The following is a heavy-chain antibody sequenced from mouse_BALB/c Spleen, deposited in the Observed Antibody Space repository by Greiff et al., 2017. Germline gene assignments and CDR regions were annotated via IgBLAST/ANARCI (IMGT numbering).Heavy chain of an antibody. CDR2: INPGSGGT. J-gene: IGHJ3*01. CDR3: ASRPAWFAY. V-gene: IGHV1-54*03. Sequence: VQLQQSGAELVRPGTSVKVSCKASGYAFTNYLIEWVKQRPGQGLEWIGVINPGSGGTNYNEKFKGKATLTADKSSSTAYMQLSSLTSDDSAVYFCASRPAWFAYWGQGTLVTVSA. CDR1: GYAFTNYL.